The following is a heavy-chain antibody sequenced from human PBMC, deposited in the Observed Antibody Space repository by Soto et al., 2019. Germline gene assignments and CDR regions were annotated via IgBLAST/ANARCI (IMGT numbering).Heavy chain of an antibody. Sequence: VQLVEAGGGLVQPGGSLRLSCAASGFTFTSYWMHWVRQGPGKGLEWVSRINSDGSSTAYADSVKSRFTISRDNAKNTLYLQMNSLRDDYTAIYYCAKGERNSTGLVHWGQGTQVSVSS. V-gene: IGHV3-74*01. CDR2: INSDGSST. CDR3: AKGERNSTGLVH. J-gene: IGHJ4*02. D-gene: IGHD3-9*01. CDR1: GFTFTSYW.